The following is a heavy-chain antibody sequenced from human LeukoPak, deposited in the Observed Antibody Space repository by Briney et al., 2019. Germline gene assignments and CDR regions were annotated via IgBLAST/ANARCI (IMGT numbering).Heavy chain of an antibody. CDR2: IKQDGSEK. D-gene: IGHD2-2*01. CDR3: AKADIVVVPAMDV. Sequence: GGSLRLSCAASGFTFSSYWMSWVRQAPGKGLEWVANIKQDGSEKNYVDSLKGRFTISRDNSKNTLYLQMNSLRAEDTAVYYCAKADIVVVPAMDVWGKGTTVTVSS. V-gene: IGHV3-7*01. J-gene: IGHJ6*03. CDR1: GFTFSSYW.